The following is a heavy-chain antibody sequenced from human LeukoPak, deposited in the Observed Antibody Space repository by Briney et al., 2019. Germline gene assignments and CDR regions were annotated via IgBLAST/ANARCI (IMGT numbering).Heavy chain of an antibody. CDR2: ISSSGSTI. V-gene: IGHV3-48*03. D-gene: IGHD1-26*01. Sequence: GGSLRLSCAASGFTFSSYEMNWVRQAPGKGLEWVSYISSSGSTIYYADSVKGRFTISRDNAKNSLYLQMNSLRAEGTAVYYCARDGAQWELLPDYWGQGTLVTVSS. CDR3: ARDGAQWELLPDY. J-gene: IGHJ4*02. CDR1: GFTFSSYE.